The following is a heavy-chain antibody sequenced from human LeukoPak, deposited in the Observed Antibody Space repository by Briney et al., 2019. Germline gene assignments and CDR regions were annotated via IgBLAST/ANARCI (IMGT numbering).Heavy chain of an antibody. CDR3: ARVLRYCSGGNCYSGGLGYMDV. CDR1: VFTFSTYN. D-gene: IGHD2-15*01. V-gene: IGHV3-21*04. J-gene: IGHJ6*03. CDR2: ITSSSRYT. Sequence: PGGSLRLSCAASVFTFSTYNMNWVRQAPGKGLEWVSSITSSSRYTFYADSVKGRFTISRDNAKNSLYLQMNSLRAEDTAVYYCARVLRYCSGGNCYSGGLGYMDVWGKGTTVTISS.